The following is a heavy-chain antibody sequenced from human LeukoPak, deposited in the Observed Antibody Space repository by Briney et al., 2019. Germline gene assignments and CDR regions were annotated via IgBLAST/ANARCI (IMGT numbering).Heavy chain of an antibody. D-gene: IGHD6-19*01. V-gene: IGHV4-39*01. J-gene: IGHJ4*02. CDR3: ARRGSGWYYFDY. CDR2: IYYSGST. CDR1: GGSISSSSYY. Sequence: TSETLSLTCTVSGGSISSSSYYWGWIRQPPGKGLEWIGSIYYSGSTYYNPSLKSRVTISVDTSKNQFSLKLSSVTAADTAVYYCARRGSGWYYFDYWGQGTLVTVSS.